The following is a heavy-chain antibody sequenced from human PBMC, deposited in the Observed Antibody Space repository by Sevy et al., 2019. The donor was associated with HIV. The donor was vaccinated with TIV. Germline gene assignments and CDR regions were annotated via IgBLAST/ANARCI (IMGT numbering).Heavy chain of an antibody. CDR3: ATDIVATIYYYYYMDV. V-gene: IGHV3-7*04. Sequence: GGSLRLSCAASGFTFSSYWMSWVRQAPGKGLEWVANIKQDGSEKYYVDSVKGRFTISRDNAKNSLYLQMNSLRAEDTAVYYCATDIVATIYYYYYMDVWGKGTTVTVSS. D-gene: IGHD5-12*01. CDR2: IKQDGSEK. J-gene: IGHJ6*03. CDR1: GFTFSSYW.